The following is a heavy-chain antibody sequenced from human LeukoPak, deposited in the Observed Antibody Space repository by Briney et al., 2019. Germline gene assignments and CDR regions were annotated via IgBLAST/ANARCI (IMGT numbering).Heavy chain of an antibody. Sequence: GGSLRLSCAASGFTFSSYWMSWVRQAPGKGLEWVANIKQDGSEKYYVDSVKGRFTISRDNAKNSLYLQMNSLGGDDTAVYHCAKAPSSGYCSSTSCYYESWGQGTLVTVSS. D-gene: IGHD2-2*01. CDR1: GFTFSSYW. V-gene: IGHV3-7*03. CDR3: AKAPSSGYCSSTSCYYES. CDR2: IKQDGSEK. J-gene: IGHJ4*02.